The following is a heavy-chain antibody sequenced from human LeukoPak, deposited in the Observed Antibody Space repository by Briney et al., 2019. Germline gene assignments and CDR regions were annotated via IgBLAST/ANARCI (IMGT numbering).Heavy chain of an antibody. Sequence: PGGSLRLSCAASGFTFSSYGMHWVRQAPGKGLEWVAFIRYDGSNKYYADSVKGRFTISRDNSKNTLYLQMNSLRAEDTAVYYCAKLGYYDFWSGYSPHDYWGQGTLVTVSS. D-gene: IGHD3-3*01. V-gene: IGHV3-30*02. J-gene: IGHJ4*02. CDR2: IRYDGSNK. CDR1: GFTFSSYG. CDR3: AKLGYYDFWSGYSPHDY.